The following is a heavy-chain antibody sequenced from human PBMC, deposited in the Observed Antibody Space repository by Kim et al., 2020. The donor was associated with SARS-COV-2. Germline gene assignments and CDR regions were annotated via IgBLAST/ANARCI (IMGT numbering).Heavy chain of an antibody. V-gene: IGHV3-9*01. CDR1: GFQFDDYA. J-gene: IGHJ6*03. Sequence: GGSLRLSCTASGFQFDDYAMQWVRQVPGKGLEWVAGIGWNSENIGYVDSVKGRFIISRDNARSSLYLQMNSLRSEDTALSSCVKGRLYDLWSGYPDVWG. D-gene: IGHD3-3*01. CDR2: IGWNSENI. CDR3: VKGRLYDLWSGYPDV.